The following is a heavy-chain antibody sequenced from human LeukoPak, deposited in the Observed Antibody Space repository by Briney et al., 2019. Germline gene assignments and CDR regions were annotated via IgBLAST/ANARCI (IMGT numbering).Heavy chain of an antibody. D-gene: IGHD6-13*01. V-gene: IGHV1-3*01. Sequence: ASVKVSCKASGYTFTSYAMHWVRQAPGQRLEWMGWINAGNGNTKYSQKFQGWVTMTRDTSISTAYMELSRLRSDDTAVYYCARVPTKTGYSSSWELYFDYWGQGTLVTVSS. CDR2: INAGNGNT. CDR3: ARVPTKTGYSSSWELYFDY. CDR1: GYTFTSYA. J-gene: IGHJ4*02.